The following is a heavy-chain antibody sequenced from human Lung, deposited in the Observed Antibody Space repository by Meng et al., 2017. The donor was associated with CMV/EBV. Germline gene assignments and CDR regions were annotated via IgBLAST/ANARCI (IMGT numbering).Heavy chain of an antibody. J-gene: IGHJ6*02. CDR2: IWYDGSNK. CDR1: GFTFSSYG. V-gene: IGHV3-33*06. Sequence: LSLTCAASGFTFSSYGMHWVRQAPGKGLEWVAVIWYDGSNKYYADSVKGRFTISRDNSKNTLYLQMNSLRAEDTAVYYCAKDMGYCSSTSCSDYYYYGMDVWGQGXTVTVSS. D-gene: IGHD2-2*01. CDR3: AKDMGYCSSTSCSDYYYYGMDV.